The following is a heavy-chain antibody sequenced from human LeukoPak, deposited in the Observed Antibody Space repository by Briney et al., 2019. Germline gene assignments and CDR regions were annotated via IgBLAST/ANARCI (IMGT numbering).Heavy chain of an antibody. CDR1: GSSISINSDTYY. D-gene: IGHD1-26*01. CDR3: ARPRNWSYRCFDY. J-gene: IGHJ4*02. Sequence: SETLSLTCTVSGSSISINSDTYYWDWIRQPPGKGLEWIGEINHSGSTNYNPSLKSRVTISVDTSKNQFSLKLSSVTAADTAVYYCARPRNWSYRCFDYWGQGTLVTVSS. V-gene: IGHV4-39*07. CDR2: INHSGST.